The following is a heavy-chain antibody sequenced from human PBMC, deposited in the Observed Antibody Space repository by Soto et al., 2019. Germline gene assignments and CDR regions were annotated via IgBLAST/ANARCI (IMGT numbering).Heavy chain of an antibody. J-gene: IGHJ5*02. V-gene: IGHV1-69*01. CDR2: IIPIFGTA. CDR3: ARVGAEQQLVLGWFDP. Sequence: QVQLVQSGAEVKKPGSSVKVSCKASGGTFSSYAISWVRQAPGQGLEWMGGIIPIFGTANYAQKFQGRVTITADESTSTAYMGLSSLRSEDTAVYYCARVGAEQQLVLGWFDPWGQGTLVTVSS. D-gene: IGHD6-13*01. CDR1: GGTFSSYA.